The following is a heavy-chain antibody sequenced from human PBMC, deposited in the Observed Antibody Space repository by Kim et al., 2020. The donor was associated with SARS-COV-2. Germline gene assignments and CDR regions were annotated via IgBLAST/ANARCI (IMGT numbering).Heavy chain of an antibody. J-gene: IGHJ6*02. Sequence: GGSLRLSCAASGFSFNNYILHWVRQAPGKGLEWVSNIETTSGTINYADSVKGRFTISRDNAKNSLLLQMNSLRDEDTAVYYCARAGAGSSFLRYYYGMDVWGQGTTVTVTS. CDR1: GFSFNNYI. D-gene: IGHD3-10*01. CDR3: ARAGAGSSFLRYYYGMDV. CDR2: IETTSGTI. V-gene: IGHV3-48*02.